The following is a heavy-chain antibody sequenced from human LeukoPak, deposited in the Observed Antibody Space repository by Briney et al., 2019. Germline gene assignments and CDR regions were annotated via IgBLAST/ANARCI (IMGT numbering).Heavy chain of an antibody. CDR2: IFHRGST. D-gene: IGHD6-13*01. J-gene: IGHJ3*02. Sequence: SETLSLTCTVSGGSISSSSYYWGWIRQPPGKGLEWIASIFHRGSTYYNPSLKSRVTISVDTSKNQFSLKLTSVTAADTAVYFCARHNLGIAARDAFDIWGQGTMVTVSS. CDR3: ARHNLGIAARDAFDI. V-gene: IGHV4-39*01. CDR1: GGSISSSSYY.